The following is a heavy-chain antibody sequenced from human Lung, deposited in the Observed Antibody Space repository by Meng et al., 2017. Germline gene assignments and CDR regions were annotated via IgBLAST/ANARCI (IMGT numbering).Heavy chain of an antibody. Sequence: GSLRLSCAVYGGSFSGYYWSWIRQPPGKGLEWIGEINHSGSTNYNPSLKSRVTISVDTSKNQFSLKLSSVTAADTAVYYCARGGSGWYIDYYYYYYGMDVWGQGTTVTVSS. CDR2: INHSGST. D-gene: IGHD6-19*01. CDR3: ARGGSGWYIDYYYYYYGMDV. J-gene: IGHJ6*02. CDR1: GGSFSGYY. V-gene: IGHV4-34*01.